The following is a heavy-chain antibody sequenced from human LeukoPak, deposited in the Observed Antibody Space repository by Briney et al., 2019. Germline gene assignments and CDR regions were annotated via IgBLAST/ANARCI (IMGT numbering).Heavy chain of an antibody. CDR1: GFTFGDYA. J-gene: IGHJ4*02. CDR3: TTDYGGNSGVSG. D-gene: IGHD4-23*01. Sequence: GGSLRLSCTASGFTFGDYAMSWFRQAPGKGLEWVGFIRSKAYGGTTEYAASVKGRFTISRDDSKSIAYLQMNSLKPEDTAVYYCTTDYGGNSGVSGWGQGTLVTVSS. V-gene: IGHV3-49*03. CDR2: IRSKAYGGTT.